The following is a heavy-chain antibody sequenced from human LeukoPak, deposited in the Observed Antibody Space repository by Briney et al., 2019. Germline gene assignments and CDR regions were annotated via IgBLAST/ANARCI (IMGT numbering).Heavy chain of an antibody. CDR1: GGSISSSSYY. CDR2: IYYSGST. Sequence: PSETLSLTCTVSGGSISSSSYYWGWIRQPPGKGLEWIGSIYYSGSTYYNPSLKSRVTISVDTSKNQFSLKLSSATAADTAVYYCARQKDYYDSSGDTYYFDYWGQGTLVTVSS. V-gene: IGHV4-39*01. CDR3: ARQKDYYDSSGDTYYFDY. D-gene: IGHD3-22*01. J-gene: IGHJ4*02.